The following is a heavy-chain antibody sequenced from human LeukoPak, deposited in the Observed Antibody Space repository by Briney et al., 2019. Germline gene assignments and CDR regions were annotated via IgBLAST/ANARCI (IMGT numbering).Heavy chain of an antibody. V-gene: IGHV1-69*05. CDR3: ARHPIPAAILGAFDI. J-gene: IGHJ6*04. CDR1: GGTFSSYA. D-gene: IGHD2-2*02. CDR2: IIPIFGTA. Sequence: SVKVSCKASGGTFSSYAISWVRQAPGQGLEWMGGIIPIFGTANYAQKFQGRVTITTDESTSTAYMELSSLRSEDTAVYYCARHPIPAAILGAFDIWGKGTTVTVSS.